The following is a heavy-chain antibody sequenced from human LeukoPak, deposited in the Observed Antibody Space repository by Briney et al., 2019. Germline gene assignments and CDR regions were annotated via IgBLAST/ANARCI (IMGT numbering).Heavy chain of an antibody. Sequence: PSETLSLTCTVSGASISVDNSDYSWGWIRQPPGQGLEWIGSMFYSGSTYYSPSLKSRVTMSVDTSKNQFSLKLISVTAADTVLYYCARATGFPWYFDSWGQGTLVTVSS. CDR2: MFYSGST. CDR3: ARATGFPWYFDS. V-gene: IGHV4-39*07. CDR1: GASISVDNSDYS. J-gene: IGHJ4*02.